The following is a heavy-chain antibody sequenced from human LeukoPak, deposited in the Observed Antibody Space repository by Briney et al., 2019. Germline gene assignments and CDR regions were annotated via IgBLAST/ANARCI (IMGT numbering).Heavy chain of an antibody. D-gene: IGHD2-15*01. V-gene: IGHV1-18*01. CDR3: ARDSADCSGSSCYSAEYFQH. CDR1: GYSFNNYG. Sequence: GASVKVSCKASGYSFNNYGISWVRQAPGQGLEWLGRISAYNGNTNYAQKLQGRVTMTTDTSTTTAYMELRSLRSDDTAVYYCARDSADCSGSSCYSAEYFQHWGQGTLVTVSS. CDR2: ISAYNGNT. J-gene: IGHJ1*01.